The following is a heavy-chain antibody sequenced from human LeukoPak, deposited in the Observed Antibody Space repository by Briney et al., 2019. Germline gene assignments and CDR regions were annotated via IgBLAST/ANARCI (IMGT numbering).Heavy chain of an antibody. CDR1: RFTFSRSA. Sequence: GGSLRLSCTDSRFTFSRSAMHWVRQAPGKGLECVAVTSYDGIHKYYADSVQGRFTISRDNSKNTLYLQMNSLRLEDTALYYCARDNIAGSGSSDWGQGTLVTVSS. CDR2: TSYDGIHK. D-gene: IGHD3-10*01. V-gene: IGHV3-30-3*01. J-gene: IGHJ4*02. CDR3: ARDNIAGSGSSD.